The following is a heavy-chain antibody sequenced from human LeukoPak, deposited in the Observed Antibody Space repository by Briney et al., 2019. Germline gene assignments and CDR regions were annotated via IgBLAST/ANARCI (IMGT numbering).Heavy chain of an antibody. J-gene: IGHJ6*02. CDR1: GGSSSGYY. CDR3: ARTYYDFWSGYYNYYGMDV. CDR2: INHSGST. Sequence: SETLSLTCAVYGGSSSGYYWSWIRQPPGKGLEWIGEINHSGSTNYNPSLKSRVTISVDTSKNQFSLKLSSVTAADTAVYYCARTYYDFWSGYYNYYGMDVWGQGTTVTVSS. D-gene: IGHD3-3*01. V-gene: IGHV4-34*01.